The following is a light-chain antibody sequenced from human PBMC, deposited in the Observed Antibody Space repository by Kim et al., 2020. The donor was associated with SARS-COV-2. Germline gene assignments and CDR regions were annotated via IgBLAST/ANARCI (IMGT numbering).Light chain of an antibody. CDR3: QQYNNWLRT. CDR1: QSVSSN. Sequence: GSQGERATLSGRASQSVSSNLAWYQQKPGQAPRLLIYGASTRATGIPARFSGSGSGTEFTLTISSLQSEDVAVYYCQQYNNWLRTFGQGTRLEIK. CDR2: GAS. J-gene: IGKJ5*01. V-gene: IGKV3-15*01.